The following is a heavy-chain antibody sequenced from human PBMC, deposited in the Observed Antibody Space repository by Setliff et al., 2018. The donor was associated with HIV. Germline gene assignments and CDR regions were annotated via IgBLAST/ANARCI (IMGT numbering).Heavy chain of an antibody. CDR2: ISSSGFTI. J-gene: IGHJ4*02. D-gene: IGHD3-22*01. CDR1: GFTFSDYY. V-gene: IGHV3-11*04. CDR3: ARDLNTMIVVVPFDY. Sequence: GGSLRLSCAASGFTFSDYYMNWIRQAPGKGLEWVSYISSSGFTIYYADSVKGRFTMSRDNAKNSLYLQMNSLRAEDTAVYYCARDLNTMIVVVPFDYWGQGTLVTVSS.